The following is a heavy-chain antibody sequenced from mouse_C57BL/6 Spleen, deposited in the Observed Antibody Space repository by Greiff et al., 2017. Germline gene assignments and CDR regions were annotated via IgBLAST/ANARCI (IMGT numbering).Heavy chain of an antibody. J-gene: IGHJ1*03. V-gene: IGHV1-50*01. CDR2: IDPSDSYT. CDR3: ARAYYSNSNWYFDV. D-gene: IGHD2-5*01. CDR1: GYTFTSYW. Sequence: VQLQQPGAELVKPGASVKLSCKASGYTFTSYWMQWVKQRPGQGLEWIGEIDPSDSYTNYNQKFKGKATLTVDTSSSTAYMQLSSLTSEDSAVYYCARAYYSNSNWYFDVWGTGTTVTVSS.